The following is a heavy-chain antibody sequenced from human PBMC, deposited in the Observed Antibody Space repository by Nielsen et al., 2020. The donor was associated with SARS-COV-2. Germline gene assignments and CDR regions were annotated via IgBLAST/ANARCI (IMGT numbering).Heavy chain of an antibody. J-gene: IGHJ6*02. Sequence: SETLSLTCTVSGGSMSPYYWSWIRQPPGKGLEWIGYIYYSGSTNYNPSLKSRVTISVDTSKNQFSLKLSSVTAADTAVYYCARQQTSHSTYYYYGMDVWGQGTTVTVSS. V-gene: IGHV4-59*08. CDR3: ARQQTSHSTYYYYGMDV. CDR1: GGSMSPYY. CDR2: IYYSGST.